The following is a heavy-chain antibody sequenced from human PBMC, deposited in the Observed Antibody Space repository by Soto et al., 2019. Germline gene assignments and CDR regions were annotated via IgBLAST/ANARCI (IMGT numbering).Heavy chain of an antibody. CDR2: IYYSGST. V-gene: IGHV4-39*07. CDR1: GDSVSTSSNY. CDR3: ARSSPYYYILTGYPDA. J-gene: IGHJ5*02. Sequence: SETLSLTCTVSGDSVSTSSNYWDWIRQPPGKGLEWIASIYYSGSTYYKPSLKSRVTISVDTSKNQFSLKLSSVTAADTAVYYCARSSPYYYILTGYPDAWGQGTLVTVSS. D-gene: IGHD3-9*01.